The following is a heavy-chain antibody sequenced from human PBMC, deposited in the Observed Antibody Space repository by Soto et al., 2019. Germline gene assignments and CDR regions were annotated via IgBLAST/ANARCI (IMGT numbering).Heavy chain of an antibody. CDR1: GFTFSVYA. V-gene: IGHV3-23*01. CDR2: IGGSGGNT. Sequence: PGGSLRLSCVASGFTFSVYAMSWVRHAPGKGLEWVSAIGGSGGNTFYADSVKGRFTMSRDNSKNTLYLQMNSLRFEDTAVYFCAKRLLRGTTLSVLDYWGRGTMVTVSS. CDR3: AKRLLRGTTLSVLDY. J-gene: IGHJ4*02. D-gene: IGHD4-17*01.